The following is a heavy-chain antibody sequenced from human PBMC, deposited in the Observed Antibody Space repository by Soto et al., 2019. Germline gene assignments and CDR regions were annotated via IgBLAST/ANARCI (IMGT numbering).Heavy chain of an antibody. CDR1: GDSVSSNSAA. V-gene: IGHV6-1*01. CDR3: ARSIAVADDAFDI. J-gene: IGHJ3*02. Sequence: PSQTLSLTCALSGDSVSSNSAAWNWIRQSPSRGLEWVGRTYYRSKWYNDYAVSVKSRITINPDTSKNQFSLQLNSVTPETTAVYCCARSIAVADDAFDIWGQGTMVTVSS. CDR2: TYYRSKWYN. D-gene: IGHD6-19*01.